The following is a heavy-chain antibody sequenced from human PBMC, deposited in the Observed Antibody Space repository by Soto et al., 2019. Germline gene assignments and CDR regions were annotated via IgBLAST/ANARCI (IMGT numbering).Heavy chain of an antibody. J-gene: IGHJ4*02. CDR1: GDSLDSGDSY. D-gene: IGHD4-17*01. CDR2: IYHYGST. V-gene: IGHV4-30-4*01. Sequence: TLSLTCTVSGDSLDSGDSYWSWIGQPPGKGLEWIGYIYHYGSTSYNPSLKSRLIISVDTSKNQFSLKVSSVTGADTAVYYCARGVYADYSYYFEYWGQGALVTVSS. CDR3: ARGVYADYSYYFEY.